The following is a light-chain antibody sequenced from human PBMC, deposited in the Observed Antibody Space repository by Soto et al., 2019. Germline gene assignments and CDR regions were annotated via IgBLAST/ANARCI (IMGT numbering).Light chain of an antibody. CDR3: MQATQSTWT. CDR2: KVS. J-gene: IGKJ1*01. V-gene: IGKV2-24*01. Sequence: DIVMTQTPLSSPVTLGQAASISCRSSQSLVHSDGHTYLSWFHQRPGQPPRLLIYKVSDRFSGVPERFSGSGAGTDFTLTISRVEAEDVGLYYCMQATQSTWTFGQGTKVEIK. CDR1: QSLVHSDGHTY.